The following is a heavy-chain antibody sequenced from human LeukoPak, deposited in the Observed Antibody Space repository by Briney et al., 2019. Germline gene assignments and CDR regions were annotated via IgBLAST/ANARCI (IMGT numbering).Heavy chain of an antibody. J-gene: IGHJ5*02. V-gene: IGHV4-59*01. Sequence: SETLSLTCTVAGGSMSSYYWSWIRQPPGKGLEWVGYIYYSGSNNYNPSLKSRVTISVDTSKNQFSLKLSAVTAADTAVYYCVRHADYDFWSDGGWFDPWGQGTLVTVSS. CDR1: GGSMSSYY. CDR3: VRHADYDFWSDGGWFDP. CDR2: IYYSGSN. D-gene: IGHD3-3*01.